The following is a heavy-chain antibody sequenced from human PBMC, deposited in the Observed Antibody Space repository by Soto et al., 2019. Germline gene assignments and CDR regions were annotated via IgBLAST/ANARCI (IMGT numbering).Heavy chain of an antibody. Sequence: SLRLSCAASGFTFSSYDMHWVRQATGKGLEWVSAIGTAGDPYYPGSVKGRFTISRENAKNSLYLQMNSLRAGDTAVYYCARGDAAAGTFYYYYYGVDVWGQGTTVTVSS. J-gene: IGHJ6*02. D-gene: IGHD6-13*01. CDR2: IGTAGDP. V-gene: IGHV3-13*05. CDR3: ARGDAAAGTFYYYYYGVDV. CDR1: GFTFSSYD.